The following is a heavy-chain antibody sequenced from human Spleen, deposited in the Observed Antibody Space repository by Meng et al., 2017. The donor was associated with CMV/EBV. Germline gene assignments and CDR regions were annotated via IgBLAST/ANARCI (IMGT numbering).Heavy chain of an antibody. CDR1: WSFSGYY. CDR3: ARDLHRYSSSWYRHFQH. V-gene: IGHV4-34*01. Sequence: WSFSGYYWSWIRQPPGKGLEWIGEINHSGSTNYNPSLKSRVTISVDTSKNQFSLKLSSVTAADTAVYYCARDLHRYSSSWYRHFQHWGQGTLVTVSS. CDR2: INHSGST. D-gene: IGHD6-13*01. J-gene: IGHJ1*01.